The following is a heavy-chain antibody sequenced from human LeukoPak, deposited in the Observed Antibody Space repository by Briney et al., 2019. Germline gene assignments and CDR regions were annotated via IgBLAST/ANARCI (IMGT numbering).Heavy chain of an antibody. D-gene: IGHD1-1*01. CDR1: GFTFSDYY. V-gene: IGHV3-11*04. CDR2: ISSSGSTI. CDR3: ASFLNWNTRAFDI. Sequence: GGSLRLSCAASGFTFSDYYMSWIRQAPGKGLEWVSYISSSGSTIYYADSVKGRFTISRDNAKNSLYLQMNSLRAEDTAAYYCASFLNWNTRAFDIWGQGTMVTVSS. J-gene: IGHJ3*02.